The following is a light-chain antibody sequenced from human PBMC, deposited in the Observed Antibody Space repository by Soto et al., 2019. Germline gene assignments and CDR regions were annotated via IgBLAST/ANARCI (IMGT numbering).Light chain of an antibody. V-gene: IGKV3-15*01. CDR3: QQRSNWPWT. CDR2: GTS. J-gene: IGKJ1*01. Sequence: IVLTQSPGTLSVSPAARAPLSRRSSQSVGRSLAWYQHKPGQSPRPLMYGTSARATGIPSTFSGSGSGTEFTLTISSLEPEDFAVYYCQQRSNWPWTFGQGTKV. CDR1: QSVGRS.